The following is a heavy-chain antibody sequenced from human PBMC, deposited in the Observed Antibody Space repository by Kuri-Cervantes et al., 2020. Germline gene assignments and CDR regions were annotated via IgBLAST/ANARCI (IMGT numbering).Heavy chain of an antibody. CDR3: ASYWGILGSGSADAFDI. J-gene: IGHJ3*02. D-gene: IGHD3-22*01. CDR1: GGTFSSYA. Sequence: VKVSCKASGGTFSSYAISWVRQAPGQGLEWMGGIIPIFGTANYAQKFQGRVTITADESTSTAYMELSSLRSEDTAVYYCASYWGILGSGSADAFDIWGQGTMVTVSS. CDR2: IIPIFGTA. V-gene: IGHV1-69*13.